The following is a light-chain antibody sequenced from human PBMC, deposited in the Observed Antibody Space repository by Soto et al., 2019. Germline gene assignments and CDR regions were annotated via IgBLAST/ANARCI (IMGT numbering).Light chain of an antibody. CDR1: SSDVGGYNY. CDR3: CSYAASNNLGV. Sequence: QSALTQPPSASGSPGQSFTISCIGTSSDVGGYNYVSWYQQHPGKAPKLMIYEVSKRPSGVPERFSGSKSGNTASLTVSGLQAEDVADYYCCSYAASNNLGVFGGGTKVTVL. V-gene: IGLV2-8*01. CDR2: EVS. J-gene: IGLJ2*01.